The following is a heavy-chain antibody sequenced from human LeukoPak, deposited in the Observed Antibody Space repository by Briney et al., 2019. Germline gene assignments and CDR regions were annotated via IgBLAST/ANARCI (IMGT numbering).Heavy chain of an antibody. CDR2: LFHPDST. J-gene: IGHJ6*03. Sequence: SETLSLTCAVSGYPINNAYYWVLIRQPPGKGLEWIGSLFHPDSTYYNPSLQDRISMSVDTSSHQFSLKLSFVTAADTAFYYCARQYDSHFYYYVDLWGTGTSVIVSS. CDR1: GYPINNAYY. V-gene: IGHV4-38-2*01. CDR3: ARQYDSHFYYYVDL. D-gene: IGHD3-16*01.